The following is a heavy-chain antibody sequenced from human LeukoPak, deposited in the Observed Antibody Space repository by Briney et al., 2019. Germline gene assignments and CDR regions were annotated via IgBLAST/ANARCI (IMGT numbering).Heavy chain of an antibody. CDR2: IYSGGNT. CDR1: GFTVSSNY. Sequence: PGGSLGLSCAASGFTVSSNYMTWIRQAPGKGLEWVSVIYSGGNTYYAHSVKCRFTISRDNTKNTLYLQLNSLRADDTAVYYCARDVGFIVGATPGAFDIWGQGTMVSVSS. CDR3: ARDVGFIVGATPGAFDI. J-gene: IGHJ3*02. V-gene: IGHV3-66*01. D-gene: IGHD1-26*01.